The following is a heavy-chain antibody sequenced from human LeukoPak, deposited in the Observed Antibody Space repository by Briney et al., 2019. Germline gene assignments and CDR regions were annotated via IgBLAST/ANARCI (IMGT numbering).Heavy chain of an antibody. D-gene: IGHD4-17*01. Sequence: PGGSLRLSCADSGSNFEDYGLSWVRQAPGKGLEWVSGINWNGGDTGYADSEKCRFTISRANSKNALYLQRNSLRAEDTAVFYCATNDYGASDYWGQGTLVTVSS. CDR1: GSNFEDYG. CDR3: ATNDYGASDY. J-gene: IGHJ4*02. CDR2: INWNGGDT. V-gene: IGHV3-20*04.